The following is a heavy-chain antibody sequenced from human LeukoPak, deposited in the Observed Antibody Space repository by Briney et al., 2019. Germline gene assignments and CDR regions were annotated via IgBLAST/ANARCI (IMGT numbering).Heavy chain of an antibody. Sequence: SGGSLILSCAATGFTFSRYGLSWVRQAPGKGLEWVSGISDSGGSTYYTDSVKGRFTISRDNSKNTLYLQMNSLRADDTAVYYCGKDQSSQWLVAPADYWGQGTLVTVSS. J-gene: IGHJ4*02. CDR3: GKDQSSQWLVAPADY. CDR1: GFTFSRYG. V-gene: IGHV3-23*01. CDR2: ISDSGGST. D-gene: IGHD6-19*01.